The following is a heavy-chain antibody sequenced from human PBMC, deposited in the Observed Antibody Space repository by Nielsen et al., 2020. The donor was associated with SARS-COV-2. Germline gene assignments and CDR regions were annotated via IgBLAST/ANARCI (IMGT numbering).Heavy chain of an antibody. J-gene: IGHJ4*02. Sequence: GESLKISCAASGFTFSRYSRNWVRQAPGKGLEWVSSISSSSSYIYYADSVKGRVTSSRDKEKKERERKRKSLRAEDTAVYYCARDIWDSSGWYVAPGTDYWGQGTLVTVSS. CDR3: ARDIWDSSGWYVAPGTDY. CDR2: ISSSSSYI. CDR1: GFTFSRYS. D-gene: IGHD6-19*01. V-gene: IGHV3-21*01.